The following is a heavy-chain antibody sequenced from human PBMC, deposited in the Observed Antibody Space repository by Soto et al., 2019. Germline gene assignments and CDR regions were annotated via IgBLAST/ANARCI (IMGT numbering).Heavy chain of an antibody. CDR1: GGTFSSYA. V-gene: IGHV1-69*01. Sequence: QVQLVQSGAEVKKPGSSVKVSCKASGGTFSSYAISWVRQAPGQGLEWMGGIIPIFGTANYAQKFQGRVTITADESTSTAYLELSSLRSEDTAVYYCARERFVKPAMVGWGHYYYYGMDVWGQGTTVTVSS. D-gene: IGHD5-18*01. CDR2: IIPIFGTA. J-gene: IGHJ6*02. CDR3: ARERFVKPAMVGWGHYYYYGMDV.